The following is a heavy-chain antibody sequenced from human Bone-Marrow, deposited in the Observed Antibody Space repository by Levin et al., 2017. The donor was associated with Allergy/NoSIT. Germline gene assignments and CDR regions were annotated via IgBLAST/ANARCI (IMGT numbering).Heavy chain of an antibody. J-gene: IGHJ6*02. CDR1: GFTFDDYA. V-gene: IGHV3-9*01. Sequence: SLKISCAASGFTFDDYAMHWVRQAPGKGLEWVSGISWNSGSIGYADSVKGRFTISRDNAKNSLYLQMNSLRAEDTALYYCAKGLGSTQYYYYGMDVWGQGTTVTVSS. CDR3: AKGLGSTQYYYYGMDV. D-gene: IGHD2-2*01. CDR2: ISWNSGSI.